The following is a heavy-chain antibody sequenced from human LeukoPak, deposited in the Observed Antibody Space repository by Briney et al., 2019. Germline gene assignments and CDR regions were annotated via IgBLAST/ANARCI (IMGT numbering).Heavy chain of an antibody. Sequence: GGSLRLSCAASGFTFSSYAMSWVRQASGKGLEWVSAISGSGGSTYYADSVKGRFTISRDNSKNTLYLQMNSLRAEDTAVYYCAKDGSGSYYDYYFDYWGQGTLVTVSS. D-gene: IGHD3-10*01. CDR2: ISGSGGST. CDR3: AKDGSGSYYDYYFDY. CDR1: GFTFSSYA. V-gene: IGHV3-23*01. J-gene: IGHJ4*02.